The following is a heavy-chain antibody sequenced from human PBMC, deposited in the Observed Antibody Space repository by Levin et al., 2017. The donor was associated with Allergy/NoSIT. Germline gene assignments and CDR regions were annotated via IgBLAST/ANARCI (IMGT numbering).Heavy chain of an antibody. CDR1: GFTFTTYW. V-gene: IGHV3-7*01. J-gene: IGHJ6*02. D-gene: IGHD6-19*01. Sequence: PGGSLRLSCAASGFTFTTYWMTWVRQAPGKGLEWVANIKQDGSETYYVDSVKGRFTISRDNGKNSLYLQMNSLRVDDTAVYYCAREEGWGYHFGMDVWGQGTTVTVSS. CDR3: AREEGWGYHFGMDV. CDR2: IKQDGSET.